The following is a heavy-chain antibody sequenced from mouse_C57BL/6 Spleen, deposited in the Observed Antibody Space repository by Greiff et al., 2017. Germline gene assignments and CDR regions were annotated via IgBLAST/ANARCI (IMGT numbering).Heavy chain of an antibody. J-gene: IGHJ2*01. Sequence: EVQLQESGAELVRPGASVKLSCTASGFNIKDDYMHWVKQRPEQGLEWIGWIDPENGDTEYASKFQGKATITADTTSNTAYLQISSLTAEDTAVYDCTTGSTTVVAFDYWGQGTTLTVSS. CDR3: TTGSTTVVAFDY. V-gene: IGHV14-4*01. CDR1: GFNIKDDY. CDR2: IDPENGDT. D-gene: IGHD1-1*01.